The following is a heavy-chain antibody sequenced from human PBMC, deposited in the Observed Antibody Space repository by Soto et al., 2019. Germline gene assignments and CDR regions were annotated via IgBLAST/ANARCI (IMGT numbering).Heavy chain of an antibody. D-gene: IGHD2-21*01. CDR1: GFRFSSKA. Sequence: EVQLLESGGGLVQPGGSLRLSCAASGFRFSSKAMSWVRQAPGKGLEWVSIISGSGSSTYYTDSLKGRFTISRDNSKNMVYLEMNYLRAEDTAVYYCAKDNGFQSVNFGASGFDYWGQGSLVSVSS. CDR2: ISGSGSST. V-gene: IGHV3-23*01. CDR3: AKDNGFQSVNFGASGFDY. J-gene: IGHJ4*02.